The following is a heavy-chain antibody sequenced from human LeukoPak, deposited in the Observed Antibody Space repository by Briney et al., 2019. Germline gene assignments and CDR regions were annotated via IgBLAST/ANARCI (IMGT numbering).Heavy chain of an antibody. CDR3: ARDYLGGNPDAFDI. CDR2: IYYSGST. J-gene: IGHJ3*02. V-gene: IGHV4-39*07. D-gene: IGHD4-23*01. CDR1: GGSISSSSYY. Sequence: SETLSLTCTVSGGSISSSSYYWGWIRQPPGKGLEWIGSIYYSGSTYYNPSLNSRVTISVDTSKNQFSLKLSSVTAADTAVYYCARDYLGGNPDAFDIWGQGTMVTVSS.